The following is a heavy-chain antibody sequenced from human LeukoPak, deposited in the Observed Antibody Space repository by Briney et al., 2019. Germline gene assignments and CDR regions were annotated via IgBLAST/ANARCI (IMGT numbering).Heavy chain of an antibody. V-gene: IGHV3-30*18. CDR2: ISYDGSNK. Sequence: GGSLRLSCAASGFTFSSYGMHWVRQAPGKGLEWVAVISYDGSNKYYADSVKGRFSISRDNSRNTLYLQMHGLRAEDTAVYYCAKGFTGMDFWGQGSLVTVSS. CDR3: AKGFTGMDF. D-gene: IGHD3-16*01. CDR1: GFTFSSYG. J-gene: IGHJ4*02.